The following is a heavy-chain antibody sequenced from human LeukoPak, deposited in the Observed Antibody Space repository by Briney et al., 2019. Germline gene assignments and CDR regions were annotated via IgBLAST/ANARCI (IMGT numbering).Heavy chain of an antibody. Sequence: GGPLRLSCVASGITFSSSWMSWVRQAPGKGLEWVANIKPDGSVKYYADSVKGRFTISRDNAESSLYLQMNSLRTEDTAVYYCARDQPDPAGTGPRFDYWGQGSLVTVSS. CDR2: IKPDGSVK. J-gene: IGHJ4*02. CDR1: GITFSSSW. V-gene: IGHV3-7*01. CDR3: ARDQPDPAGTGPRFDY. D-gene: IGHD1-1*01.